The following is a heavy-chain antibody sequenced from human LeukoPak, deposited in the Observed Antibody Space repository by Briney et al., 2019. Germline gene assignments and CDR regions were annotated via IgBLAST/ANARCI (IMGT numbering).Heavy chain of an antibody. D-gene: IGHD3-22*01. CDR3: ARGGAHYYDSIFGGRIYYYYMDV. CDR2: INPNSGGT. J-gene: IGHJ6*03. V-gene: IGHV1-2*02. CDR1: GYTFTGYY. Sequence: GASVKVSCKASGYTFTGYYMHWVRQAPGQGLEWMGWINPNSGGTNYAQKFQGRVTMTRDTSISTAYMELSRLRSDDTAVYYCARGGAHYYDSIFGGRIYYYYMDVWGKGTTVTVSS.